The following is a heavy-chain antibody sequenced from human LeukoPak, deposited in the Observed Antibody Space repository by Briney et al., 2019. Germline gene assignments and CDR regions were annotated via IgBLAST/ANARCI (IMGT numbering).Heavy chain of an antibody. J-gene: IGHJ3*02. CDR2: ISSSGSTI. V-gene: IGHV3-48*03. D-gene: IGHD3-22*01. CDR1: GFTFSSYE. Sequence: GGSLRLSCAASGFTFSSYEMNWVRQAPGKGLEWVSYISSSGSTIYYADSVKGRFTISRDNAKNSLYLQMNSLRAEDTAVYYCAGSPMIVVVSAKPGAFDIWGQGTMVTDSS. CDR3: AGSPMIVVVSAKPGAFDI.